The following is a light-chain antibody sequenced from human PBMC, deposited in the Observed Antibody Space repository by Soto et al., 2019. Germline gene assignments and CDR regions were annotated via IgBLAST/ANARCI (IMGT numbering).Light chain of an antibody. Sequence: EIVLTQSPATLSLSPGERAALSCKASQSMSSHLAWYQQKPGQAPRLLMYDASNRATGIPARFSGSGSGTDFTLTISSLEPEDFAVYYCQQRPNWPLTFGGGTKVEIK. CDR2: DAS. J-gene: IGKJ4*01. V-gene: IGKV3-11*01. CDR1: QSMSSH. CDR3: QQRPNWPLT.